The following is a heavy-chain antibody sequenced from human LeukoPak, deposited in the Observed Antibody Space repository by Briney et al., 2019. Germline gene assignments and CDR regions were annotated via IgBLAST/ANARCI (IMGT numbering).Heavy chain of an antibody. V-gene: IGHV1-69*13. Sequence: ASVKVSCKASGGTFSSSAISWVRQAPGQGLEWMGGILPIFGTANYAQRFQGRVTITADESTSTAYMELSSLRSEDTAVYYCARADWMGSSTSDYYYGMDVWGQGTTVTVSS. CDR2: ILPIFGTA. J-gene: IGHJ6*02. CDR3: ARADWMGSSTSDYYYGMDV. CDR1: GGTFSSSA. D-gene: IGHD2-2*01.